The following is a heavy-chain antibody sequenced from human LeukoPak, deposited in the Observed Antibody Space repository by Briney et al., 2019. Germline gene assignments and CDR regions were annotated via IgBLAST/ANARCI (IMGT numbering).Heavy chain of an antibody. V-gene: IGHV3-30-3*01. CDR1: GASISSSS. CDR3: ARGPYGDS. CDR2: ISYDGSNR. Sequence: LSLTCTVSGASISSSSYYWGWIRQPPGKGLEWVAVISYDGSNRYYADSVKGRFTISRDNSKNTLYLQMNSLRVEDTAVYYCARGPYGDSWGQGTPVTVSS. J-gene: IGHJ4*02. D-gene: IGHD4-17*01.